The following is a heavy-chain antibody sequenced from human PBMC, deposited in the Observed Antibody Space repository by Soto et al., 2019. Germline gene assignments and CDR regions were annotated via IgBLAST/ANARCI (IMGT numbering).Heavy chain of an antibody. V-gene: IGHV3-11*01. CDR3: AGQYSSSSVEF. CDR2: ISSGAITI. D-gene: IGHD6-6*01. Sequence: GXLXLSCAASVFTFXDYYMNWIRQAPGKGLEWVSYISSGAITIYYADSVKGRLTISRDNAKNSLYLQVNSLRAEDTAVYYCAGQYSSSSVEFWGQGTLGTVS. J-gene: IGHJ4*02. CDR1: VFTFXDYY.